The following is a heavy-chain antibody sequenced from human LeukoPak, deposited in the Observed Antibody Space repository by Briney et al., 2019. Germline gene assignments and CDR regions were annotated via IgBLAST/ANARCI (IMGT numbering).Heavy chain of an antibody. CDR2: IYTSGST. CDR1: GGSISSGSYY. D-gene: IGHD3-9*01. Sequence: SQTLSLTCTVSGGSISSGSYYWSWIRQPAGKGLEWIGRIYTSGSTNYNPSLKSRVTISVDTSKNQFSLKLSSVTAADTAVYYCARIVPDILTGYIDYWGQGTLVTVSS. CDR3: ARIVPDILTGYIDY. J-gene: IGHJ4*02. V-gene: IGHV4-61*02.